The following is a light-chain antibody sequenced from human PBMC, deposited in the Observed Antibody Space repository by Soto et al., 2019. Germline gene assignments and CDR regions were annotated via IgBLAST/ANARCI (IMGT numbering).Light chain of an antibody. J-gene: IGLJ1*01. CDR2: DVD. CDR1: SSDVGGYNY. Sequence: QSVLTQPRSVSGSPGQSVTISCTGTSSDVGGYNYVSWYQHHPGKAPKLMIYDVDKRPSGVPGRFSGSKSGNTASLTISGLQAEDEADYYCCSYAGSYPFLFGTGTKVTVL. CDR3: CSYAGSYPFL. V-gene: IGLV2-11*01.